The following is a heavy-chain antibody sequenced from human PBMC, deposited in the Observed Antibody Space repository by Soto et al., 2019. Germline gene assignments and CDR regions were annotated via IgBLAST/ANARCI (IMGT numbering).Heavy chain of an antibody. CDR3: ARQNPYGTGSYLFDF. D-gene: IGHD2-8*02. CDR1: DGSISSGAYY. V-gene: IGHV4-31*03. CDR2: IYYNGSP. Sequence: SETLSLTCTGSDGSISSGAYYWSWIRQRPGKGLEWIGHIYYNGSPYYNPSLRGRVTISVHTSNDQFSLELNSVTAADTAVYFCARQNPYGTGSYLFDFWGQGILVTVSS. J-gene: IGHJ4*02.